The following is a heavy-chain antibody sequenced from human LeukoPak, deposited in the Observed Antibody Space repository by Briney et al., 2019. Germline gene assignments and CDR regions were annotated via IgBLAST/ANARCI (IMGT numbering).Heavy chain of an antibody. J-gene: IGHJ3*02. Sequence: PSETLSLTCTVSGGSISSGSYYWSWIRQPTGKGLEWIGRIYTSGSTNYNPSLKSRVTISVDTSKNQFSLKLSPVTAADTAVYYCARVPPLIVVVPAAHNDAFDIWGQGTMVTVSS. V-gene: IGHV4-61*02. CDR1: GGSISSGSYY. CDR2: IYTSGST. CDR3: ARVPPLIVVVPAAHNDAFDI. D-gene: IGHD2-2*01.